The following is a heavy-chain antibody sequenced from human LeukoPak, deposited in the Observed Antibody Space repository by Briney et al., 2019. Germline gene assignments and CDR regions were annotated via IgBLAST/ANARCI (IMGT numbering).Heavy chain of an antibody. Sequence: PGGSLRLSCATSGFTFSSYGMHWVRQAPGKGLEWVAVIWYDGSNKYYADSVKGRFTISRDNSKNTLYLQMNSLRAEDTAVYYCAREGYEYSGNWLDYWGQGTLVTVSS. V-gene: IGHV3-33*01. CDR2: IWYDGSNK. J-gene: IGHJ4*02. CDR3: AREGYEYSGNWLDY. CDR1: GFTFSSYG. D-gene: IGHD6-6*01.